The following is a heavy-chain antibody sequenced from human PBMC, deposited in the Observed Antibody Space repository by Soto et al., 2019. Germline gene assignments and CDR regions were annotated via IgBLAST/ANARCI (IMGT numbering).Heavy chain of an antibody. CDR1: GGSNSSHY. CDR2: LYDSGTT. J-gene: IGHJ3*02. V-gene: IGHV4-59*11. D-gene: IGHD4-4*01. CDR3: ARSTVRHAFDI. Sequence: SETLSLTCTVSGGSNSSHYWNWIRQPPGGGLEWIGHLYDSGTTNYSPSLRSRVSISLDTPKKQFSLKLSSVTAADTAVYFCARSTVRHAFDIWGQGTMVTVSS.